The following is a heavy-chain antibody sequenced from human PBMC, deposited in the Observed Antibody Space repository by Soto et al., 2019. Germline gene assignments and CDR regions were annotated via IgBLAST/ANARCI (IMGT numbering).Heavy chain of an antibody. D-gene: IGHD3-3*01. CDR1: GYTFSDYY. V-gene: IGHV3-11*01. J-gene: IGHJ4*02. Sequence: QVQLMESGGDLVKPGGSLRLSCAASGYTFSDYYMSWIRQAPGKGLEWISYIDTSGTKIYYADSVKGRFTITRDNAKNSLYLEMNSLRDEDTAVYYCASHYDMWSGYLSPVDYWGQGTLVTVSS. CDR2: IDTSGTKI. CDR3: ASHYDMWSGYLSPVDY.